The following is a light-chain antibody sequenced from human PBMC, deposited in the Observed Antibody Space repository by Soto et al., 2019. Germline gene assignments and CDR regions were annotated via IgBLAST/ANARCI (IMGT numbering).Light chain of an antibody. CDR3: QQSYSTPPIT. CDR1: QSVSTNY. J-gene: IGKJ5*01. Sequence: EIVLTQSPATLSLSPGERATLYCGASQSVSTNYLAWYQQKPGLAPRLLIYDAYSRATGISDRFSGSGSGTDFILTISSLQPEDFATYYCQQSYSTPPITFGQGTRLEIK. CDR2: DAY. V-gene: IGKV3D-20*01.